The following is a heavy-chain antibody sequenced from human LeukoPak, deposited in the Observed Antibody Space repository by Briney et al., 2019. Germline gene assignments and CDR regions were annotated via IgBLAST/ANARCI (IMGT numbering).Heavy chain of an antibody. V-gene: IGHV7-4-1*02. CDR1: GYTFTSYG. J-gene: IGHJ4*02. Sequence: ASVKVSCKASGYTFTSYGISWVRQAPGQGLEWMGRINTNTGDPTYAQGFTGRFVFSLDTSVSTPYLEINSLKPEDTALYYCARDRTEIGNDYWGQGTKVTVSS. CDR3: ARDRTEIGNDY. CDR2: INTNTGDP. D-gene: IGHD5-24*01.